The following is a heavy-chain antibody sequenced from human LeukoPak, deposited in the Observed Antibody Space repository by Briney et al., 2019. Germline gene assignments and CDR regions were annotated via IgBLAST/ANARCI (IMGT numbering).Heavy chain of an antibody. V-gene: IGHV3-30-3*01. D-gene: IGHD4-17*01. CDR2: ISYDGSNK. Sequence: PGRSLRLSCAASGFTFSSYAMHWVRQAPGKGLEWVAVISYDGSNKYYADSVKGRFTISRDNSKNTLYLQMNSLRAEDTAVYYCARDLSYGDYEYYYDMDVWGQGTTVTVSS. J-gene: IGHJ6*02. CDR1: GFTFSSYA. CDR3: ARDLSYGDYEYYYDMDV.